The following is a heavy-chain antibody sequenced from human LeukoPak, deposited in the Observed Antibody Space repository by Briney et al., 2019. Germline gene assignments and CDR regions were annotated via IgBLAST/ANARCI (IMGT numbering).Heavy chain of an antibody. D-gene: IGHD6-13*01. CDR1: GFTFSTYA. J-gene: IGHJ6*03. CDR3: AREGAAAGITVLEYYYYYYYMDV. V-gene: IGHV3-30*04. Sequence: TGGSLRLSCVASGFTFSTYAMHWVRQAPGKGLEWVTVIAYDGTIRYYADSVKGRFTISRDDSQNTLYLQMNSLRAEDTAVYYCAREGAAAGITVLEYYYYYYYMDVWGKGTTVTVSS. CDR2: IAYDGTIR.